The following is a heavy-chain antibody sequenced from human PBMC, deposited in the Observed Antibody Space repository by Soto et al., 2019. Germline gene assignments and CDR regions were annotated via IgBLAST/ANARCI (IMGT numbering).Heavy chain of an antibody. Sequence: QVQLQESGPELVKASETLSLTCSVSGASISRDHWNWIRRPPGKGLEWIGDYSGSTNYNPSLKSRLTISVDTSKNQFSLTLKSVTAADTAVYFCATYFTGAGVRGHWGQGTLVTVSS. CDR2: DYSGST. CDR3: ATYFTGAGVRGH. V-gene: IGHV4-59*08. J-gene: IGHJ4*02. CDR1: GASISRDH. D-gene: IGHD2-8*02.